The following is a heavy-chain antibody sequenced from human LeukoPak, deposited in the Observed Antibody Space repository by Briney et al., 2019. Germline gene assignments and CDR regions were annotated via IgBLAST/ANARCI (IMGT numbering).Heavy chain of an antibody. CDR2: ISGRSGVI. V-gene: IGHV3-11*04. Sequence: GGSLRLSCAASGFSFSDYFMTWIRQAPGKGPEWVSHISGRSGVISYADSVKGRFTISRDNAKNSLYLQMNSLRAEDTAVYYCARVGLGTYAFDIWGQGTMVTVSS. CDR1: GFSFSDYF. D-gene: IGHD1-26*01. CDR3: ARVGLGTYAFDI. J-gene: IGHJ3*02.